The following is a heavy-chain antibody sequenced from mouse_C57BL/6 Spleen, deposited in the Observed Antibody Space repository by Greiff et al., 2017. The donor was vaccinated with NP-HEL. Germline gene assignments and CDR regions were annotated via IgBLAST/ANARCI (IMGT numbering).Heavy chain of an antibody. CDR3: ASPLHYYGSYYFDY. CDR2: IYPGDGDT. Sequence: QVQLQQSGPELVKPGASVKISCKASGYAFSSSWMNWVKQRPGKGLEWIGRIYPGDGDTNYNGKFKGKATLTADKSSSTAYMQLSSLTSEDSAVYFCASPLHYYGSYYFDYWGQGTTLTVSS. D-gene: IGHD1-1*01. CDR1: GYAFSSSW. V-gene: IGHV1-82*01. J-gene: IGHJ2*01.